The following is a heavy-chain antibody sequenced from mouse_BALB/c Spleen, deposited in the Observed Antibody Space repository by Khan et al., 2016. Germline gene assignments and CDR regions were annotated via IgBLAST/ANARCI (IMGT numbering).Heavy chain of an antibody. D-gene: IGHD2-12*01. CDR3: TPYNCEWCFDV. CDR2: INTETGEP. CDR1: GYTFTDYS. J-gene: IGHJ1*01. V-gene: IGHV9-2-1*01. Sequence: QIQLVQSGPELKKPGETVKISCKASGYTFTDYSMHWVKQAPGKGLKWMGWINTETGEPTFADDFEGRFAFSLETSTSTAFLQINNLKNEDTATYCCTPYNCEWCFDVWGAGTMVTVSS.